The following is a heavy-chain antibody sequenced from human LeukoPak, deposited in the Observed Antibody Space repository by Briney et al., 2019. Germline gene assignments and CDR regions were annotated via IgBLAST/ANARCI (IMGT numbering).Heavy chain of an antibody. Sequence: SETLSLTCTVSGGSISTYYWSWVTHPAGEGLEWIGHVYTSGNTYNPSLKSRVTMSVDTSKNQFSLKLNSVTAADTAVYYCARRHYSSGLDYWGQGILVTLSS. CDR2: VYTSGNT. D-gene: IGHD6-19*01. J-gene: IGHJ4*02. CDR1: GGSISTYY. V-gene: IGHV4-4*07. CDR3: ARRHYSSGLDY.